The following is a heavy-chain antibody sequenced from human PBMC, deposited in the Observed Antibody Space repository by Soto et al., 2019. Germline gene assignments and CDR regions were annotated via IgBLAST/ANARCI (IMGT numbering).Heavy chain of an antibody. CDR1: GFTFSSYA. J-gene: IGHJ6*02. Sequence: PGGFLRLSCAASGFTFSSYAMHWVRQAPGKGLEWVAVISYDGSNKYYADSVKGRFTISRDNSKNTLYLQMNSLRAEDTAVYYCARERTQTTPRGGYYYYGMDVWGQGTTVNVSS. D-gene: IGHD1-7*01. V-gene: IGHV3-30-3*01. CDR2: ISYDGSNK. CDR3: ARERTQTTPRGGYYYYGMDV.